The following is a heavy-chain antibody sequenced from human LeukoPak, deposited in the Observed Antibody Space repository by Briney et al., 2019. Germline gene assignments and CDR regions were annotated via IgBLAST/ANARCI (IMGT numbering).Heavy chain of an antibody. J-gene: IGHJ3*02. CDR2: IRSKAYGGTT. CDR1: GFTFGDYA. CDR3: TRDRGSSGYYYEGI. V-gene: IGHV3-49*03. Sequence: GGSLRLSCTASGFTFGDYAMSWFRQAPGKGLEWVGFIRSKAYGGTTEYAAPVKGRFTISRDDSKSIAYLQMNSLKTEDTAVYYCTRDRGSSGYYYEGIWGQGTMVTVSS. D-gene: IGHD3-22*01.